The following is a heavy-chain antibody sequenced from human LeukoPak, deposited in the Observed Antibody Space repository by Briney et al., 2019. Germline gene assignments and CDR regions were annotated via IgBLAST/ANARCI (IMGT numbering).Heavy chain of an antibody. D-gene: IGHD3-10*01. J-gene: IGHJ5*02. V-gene: IGHV3-74*01. CDR2: INSDGSST. Sequence: GGSLRLSCAASGFTFSSYWMHWVRHAPGKGLVWVSRINSDGSSTSYADSVKGRFTISRDNAKNTLYLQMNSLRAEDTAVYYCARHTYYYGSGSYYSDGWFDPWGQGTLVTVSS. CDR1: GFTFSSYW. CDR3: ARHTYYYGSGSYYSDGWFDP.